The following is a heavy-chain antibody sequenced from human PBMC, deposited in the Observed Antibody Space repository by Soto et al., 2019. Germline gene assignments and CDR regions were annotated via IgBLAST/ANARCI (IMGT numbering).Heavy chain of an antibody. D-gene: IGHD3-22*01. J-gene: IGHJ5*02. CDR2: INPNSGGT. V-gene: IGHV1-2*02. CDR1: GYTFTGYY. CDR3: ARDESDDSSGYPNWFDP. Sequence: ASVKVSCKASGYTFTGYYMHWVRQAPGQGLEWMGWINPNSGGTNYAQKFQGRVTMTRDTSISTAYMELSRLRSDDTAVYYCARDESDDSSGYPNWFDPWGQGTLVTVSS.